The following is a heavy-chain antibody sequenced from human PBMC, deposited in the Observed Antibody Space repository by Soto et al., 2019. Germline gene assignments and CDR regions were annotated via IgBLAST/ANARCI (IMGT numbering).Heavy chain of an antibody. Sequence: VQLVESGGGVVQPGRSLRLSCAASGFTFSDYAMHWVRQAPGKGLEWVAVVSHDGRNTHYADSVKGRFTISRDSSKNTVSLEMTSLRAEDRAVYYWAKGGLQWLVTSDFSYWGQGALVTVSS. V-gene: IGHV3-30*18. D-gene: IGHD6-19*01. CDR2: VSHDGRNT. CDR1: GFTFSDYA. J-gene: IGHJ4*02. CDR3: AKGGLQWLVTSDFSY.